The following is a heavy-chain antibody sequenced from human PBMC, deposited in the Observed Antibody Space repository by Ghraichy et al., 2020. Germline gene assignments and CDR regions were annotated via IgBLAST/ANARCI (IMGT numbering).Heavy chain of an antibody. CDR2: ISSSGGII. CDR1: GFTFSRYE. J-gene: IGHJ4*02. V-gene: IGHV3-48*03. CDR3: ARDLGYYDSIGPPIDS. D-gene: IGHD3-22*01. Sequence: GGSLRLSCAASGFTFSRYEMNWVRQAPGKGLEWVLHISSSGGIIYYADSVKGRFTISRDNAKNSLYLQMNSLRAEDTAVYYCARDLGYYDSIGPPIDSWGQGTLVTVSS.